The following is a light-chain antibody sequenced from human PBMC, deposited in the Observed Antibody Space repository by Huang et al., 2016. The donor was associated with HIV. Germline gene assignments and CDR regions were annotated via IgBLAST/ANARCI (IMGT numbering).Light chain of an antibody. CDR1: QSVLKTSNNKNC. J-gene: IGKJ1*01. V-gene: IGKV4-1*01. Sequence: DIVVTQSPDSLALSLSGRAAINCTASQSVLKTSNNKNCLSWYQLKPGQPPKLLMYWASTRESGVPDRFSGSGSGTHFTLTIASLQAEDVAVYYCHQYYDTPQTFGQGTKVEVK. CDR2: WAS. CDR3: HQYYDTPQT.